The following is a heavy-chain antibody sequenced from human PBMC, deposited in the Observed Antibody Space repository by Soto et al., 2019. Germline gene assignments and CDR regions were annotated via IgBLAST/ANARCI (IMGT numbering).Heavy chain of an antibody. J-gene: IGHJ4*02. D-gene: IGHD1-1*01. V-gene: IGHV1-2*02. CDR2: INPNSGGT. CDR1: GSTFSDYY. Sequence: QVQLVQSGAEVRKPGASVKVSCKASGSTFSDYYIHWVRQAPGQRLGWMGWINPNSGGTKYAPKFQGGVTMTRDTSITTAYMELCRLRSVDRAVYYGAGEPETAKPEGVDFWGQGTLVTVSS. CDR3: AGEPETAKPEGVDF.